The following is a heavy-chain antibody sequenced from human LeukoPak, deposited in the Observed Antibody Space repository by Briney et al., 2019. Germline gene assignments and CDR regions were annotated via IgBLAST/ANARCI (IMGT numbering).Heavy chain of an antibody. Sequence: GGSLRLSCAASGFTFSNYFMSWVRQAPGKGLEWVANIRQDGNDKYYVDSVKGRFNIHRDNAKNLLYLQMDSLRVEDTAVYYCARDLGFSSVDLWGQGTLVIVSS. D-gene: IGHD6-19*01. CDR3: ARDLGFSSVDL. CDR1: GFTFSNYF. CDR2: IRQDGNDK. J-gene: IGHJ4*02. V-gene: IGHV3-7*01.